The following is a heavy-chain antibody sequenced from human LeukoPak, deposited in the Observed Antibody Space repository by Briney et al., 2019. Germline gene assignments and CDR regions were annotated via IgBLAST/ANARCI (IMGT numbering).Heavy chain of an antibody. D-gene: IGHD3-10*01. J-gene: IGHJ5*02. Sequence: SETLSLTCTVSGGSISSSSYCWGWIRQPPGKGLEWIGSIYYSGSTYYNPSLKSRVTISVDTSKNQFSLKLSSVTAADTAVYYCARKGVAGPWDSSGVFDPWGQGTLVTVSS. V-gene: IGHV4-39*01. CDR3: ARKGVAGPWDSSGVFDP. CDR1: GGSISSSSYC. CDR2: IYYSGST.